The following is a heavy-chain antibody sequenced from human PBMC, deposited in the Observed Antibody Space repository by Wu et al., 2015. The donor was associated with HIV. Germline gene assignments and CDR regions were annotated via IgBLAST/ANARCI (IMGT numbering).Heavy chain of an antibody. J-gene: IGHJ4*02. V-gene: IGHV1-69*12. CDR1: GGTFSSYA. Sequence: QVQLVQSGAEVKKPGSSVKVSCKASGGTFSSYAISWVRQAPGQGLEWMGGIIPIFGTANYAQKFQGRVTITADESTSTAYMELSSLRSEDTAVYYCARRGGDLVEMATSGAFDYVGPGEPWSTVSS. CDR3: ARRGGDLVEMATSGAFDY. CDR2: IIPIFGTA. D-gene: IGHD5-24*01.